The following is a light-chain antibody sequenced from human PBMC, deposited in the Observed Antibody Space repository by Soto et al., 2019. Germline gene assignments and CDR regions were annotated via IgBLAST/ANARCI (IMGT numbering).Light chain of an antibody. CDR1: LSVSSD. CDR2: RAF. V-gene: IGKV3-15*01. Sequence: EIVMTQSPATLSLSPGERATLSCRASLSVSSDLAWYRQKPGQAPRLLIYRAFTRATGIPARFSGSGFGTDFTLTISSLQSEEFAVYYCQQYNNWPLTFGGVTKVEIK. J-gene: IGKJ4*01. CDR3: QQYNNWPLT.